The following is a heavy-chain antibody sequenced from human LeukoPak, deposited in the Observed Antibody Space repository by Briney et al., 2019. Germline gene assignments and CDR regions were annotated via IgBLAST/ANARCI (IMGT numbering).Heavy chain of an antibody. CDR3: AKGIYSSGWSYFDY. V-gene: IGHV3-23*01. CDR1: GFTLSSYA. D-gene: IGHD6-19*01. Sequence: GGSLRLSCAASGFTLSSYAMSWVRQAPGKGLEWVSAISGSGGSTHYADSVKGRFTISRDNSKNTLYLQMNSLRAEDTAVYYCAKGIYSSGWSYFDYWGHGTLVTVSS. J-gene: IGHJ4*01. CDR2: ISGSGGST.